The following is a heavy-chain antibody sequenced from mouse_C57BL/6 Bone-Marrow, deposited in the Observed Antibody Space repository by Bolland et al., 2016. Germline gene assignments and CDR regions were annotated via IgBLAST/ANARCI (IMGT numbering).Heavy chain of an antibody. Sequence: NGGTSYNQKFKGKATLTVDKSSSTAYIELNSLTSEDSAVYYCARDGYYAMDYWGQGT. CDR3: ARDGYYAMDY. CDR2: NGGT. J-gene: IGHJ4*01. D-gene: IGHD2-3*01. V-gene: IGHV1-19*01.